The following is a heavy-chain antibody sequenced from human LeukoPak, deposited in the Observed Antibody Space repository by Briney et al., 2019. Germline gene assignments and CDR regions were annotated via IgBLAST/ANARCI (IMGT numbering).Heavy chain of an antibody. V-gene: IGHV4-59*01. CDR3: VRDRELNY. CDR2: IYNSGST. J-gene: IGHJ4*02. CDR1: GVSISIYY. D-gene: IGHD1-7*01. Sequence: PSETLSLTCTVSGVSISIYYWSWIRQPPGEGLEWIGYIYNSGSTSYNPSLKSRATISADTSKNQFSLKLSSVTAADTAVYYCVRDRELNYWGQGTLVTVSS.